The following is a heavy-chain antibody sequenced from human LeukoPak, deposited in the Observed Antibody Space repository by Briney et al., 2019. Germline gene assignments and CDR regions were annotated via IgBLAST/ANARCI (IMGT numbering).Heavy chain of an antibody. J-gene: IGHJ3*02. Sequence: GESMTVSCAASGFTLSSYSMKWVRHPQGKVLEWGASISSSSSYIYYADSEKGRFTISRDNAKNSLYLQMNSLSAEDTAVYYCARDYYDMLTGYEGAFDIWGQGTMVTVSS. CDR3: ARDYYDMLTGYEGAFDI. V-gene: IGHV3-21*01. CDR2: ISSSSSYI. D-gene: IGHD3-9*01. CDR1: GFTLSSYS.